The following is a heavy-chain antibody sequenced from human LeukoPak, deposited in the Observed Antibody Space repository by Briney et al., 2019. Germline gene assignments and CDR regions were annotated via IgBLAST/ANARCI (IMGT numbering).Heavy chain of an antibody. J-gene: IGHJ4*02. D-gene: IGHD3-22*01. CDR1: GFTFSSYV. Sequence: SGGSLRLSCAASGFTFSSYVMSWLRQAPGKGLEWVSAISGSGGSTYYADSVKGRFTISRDNSKNTLYLQMNSLRAEDTAVYYCAKVGPRLNYYDSSGYYWGQGTLVTVSS. CDR3: AKVGPRLNYYDSSGYY. V-gene: IGHV3-23*01. CDR2: ISGSGGST.